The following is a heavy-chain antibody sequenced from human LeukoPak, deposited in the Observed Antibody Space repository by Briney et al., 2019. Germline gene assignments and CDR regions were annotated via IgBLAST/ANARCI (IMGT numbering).Heavy chain of an antibody. J-gene: IGHJ4*02. CDR2: INPYSGGT. CDR3: ARANYGVNQIEF. CDR1: GYTFTGYY. Sequence: ASVEVSCKASGYTFTGYYMHWVRQAPGQGLEWMGRINPYSGGTNYAQKFRGRVTMTRDTSARTLYMDLSSLRSEDTAVYYCARANYGVNQIEFWGQGTLVTVSS. D-gene: IGHD4-23*01. V-gene: IGHV1-2*06.